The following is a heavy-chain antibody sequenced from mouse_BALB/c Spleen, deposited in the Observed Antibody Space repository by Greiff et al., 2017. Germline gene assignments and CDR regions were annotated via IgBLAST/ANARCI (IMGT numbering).Heavy chain of an antibody. J-gene: IGHJ2*01. V-gene: IGHV1-63*02. Sequence: QVQLQQSGAELVRPGTSVKISCKASGYTFTNYWLGWVKQRPGHGLEWIGDIYPGGGYTNYNEKFKGKATLTADTSSSTAYMQLSSLTSEDSAVYFCALGTVVATPDYWGQGTTRTVSA. CDR1: GYTFTNYW. CDR2: IYPGGGYT. D-gene: IGHD1-1*01. CDR3: ALGTVVATPDY.